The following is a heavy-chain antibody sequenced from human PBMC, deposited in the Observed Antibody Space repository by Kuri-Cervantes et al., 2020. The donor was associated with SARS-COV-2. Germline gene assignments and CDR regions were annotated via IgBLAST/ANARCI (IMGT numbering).Heavy chain of an antibody. CDR3: TRESYRWNVGFDF. Sequence: LSLTCVASGFTFTDYAMHWVRQGPGKGLEWVAVISGGAKTEYYGDSVKGRFTISRDNSNNILYLQMNNLRPEDTAVYYCTRESYRWNVGFDFWGQGTLVTVSS. J-gene: IGHJ4*02. V-gene: IGHV3-30*04. D-gene: IGHD1-1*01. CDR2: ISGGAKTE. CDR1: GFTFTDYA.